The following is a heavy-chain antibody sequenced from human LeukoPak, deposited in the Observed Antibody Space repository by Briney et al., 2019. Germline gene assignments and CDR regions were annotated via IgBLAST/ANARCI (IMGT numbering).Heavy chain of an antibody. J-gene: IGHJ4*02. V-gene: IGHV1-18*01. CDR3: ARAHDYGDYTYFDY. CDR2: ISAYNGNT. Sequence: ASVKVSCKASGYTFTSYGISWVRQAPGQGLEWMGWISAYNGNTNFAQKLQGRVTMTTDTSTSTAYMELRSLRSDDTAVYYCARAHDYGDYTYFDYWGQGTLVTVSS. CDR1: GYTFTSYG. D-gene: IGHD4-17*01.